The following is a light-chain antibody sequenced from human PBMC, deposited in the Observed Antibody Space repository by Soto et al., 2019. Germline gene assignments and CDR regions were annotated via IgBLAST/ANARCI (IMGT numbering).Light chain of an antibody. CDR3: QQYGRSRT. Sequence: EIVLTQSPGTLSLSPGERATLSCRASQSISSTYLAWYQQKPGQAPRLLIYGISSRATGIPDRFSDSGSGTDFTLTISRLEPEDFAVYYCQQYGRSRTFGQGTKVEIK. V-gene: IGKV3-20*01. J-gene: IGKJ1*01. CDR1: QSISSTY. CDR2: GIS.